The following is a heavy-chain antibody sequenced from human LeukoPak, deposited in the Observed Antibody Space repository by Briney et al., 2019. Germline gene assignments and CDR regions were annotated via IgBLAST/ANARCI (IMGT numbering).Heavy chain of an antibody. J-gene: IGHJ5*02. D-gene: IGHD6-13*01. CDR2: IYYSGST. V-gene: IGHV4-39*07. Sequence: SETLSLTCTVSGGSISSYYWGWIRQPPGKGLEWIGSIYYSGSTYYNPSLKSRVTISVDTSKNQFSLKLSSVTAADTAVYYCARDPSRYSSSWYRSSRWFDPWGQGTLVTVSS. CDR1: GGSISSYY. CDR3: ARDPSRYSSSWYRSSRWFDP.